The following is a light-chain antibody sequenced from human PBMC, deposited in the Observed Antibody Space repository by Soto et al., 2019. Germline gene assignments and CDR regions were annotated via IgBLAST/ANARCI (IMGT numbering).Light chain of an antibody. CDR2: DAS. CDR3: QQYNSYST. J-gene: IGKJ1*01. CDR1: QSISSW. Sequence: IQMTQSPATLSASVGDRVTITCRASQSISSWLAWYQQKPGKAPKLLIYDASSLESGVPSRFSGSGSGTEFTLTISSLQPDDFATYYCQQYNSYSTFGQGTNVDI. V-gene: IGKV1-5*01.